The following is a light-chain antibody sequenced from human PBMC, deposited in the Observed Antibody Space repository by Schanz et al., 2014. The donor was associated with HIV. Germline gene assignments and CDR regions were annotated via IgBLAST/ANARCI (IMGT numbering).Light chain of an antibody. Sequence: QSALTQPPSASGSPGQSVTISCTGTSSDIGAYNSVSWYQHHPGKAPKLIIYDVNNRPSGVSDRFSGSKSANTASLAISGLQADDEGDYYCTSYTTNRTVAFGGGTKLTVL. CDR2: DVN. V-gene: IGLV2-14*03. CDR1: SSDIGAYNS. J-gene: IGLJ3*02. CDR3: TSYTTNRTVA.